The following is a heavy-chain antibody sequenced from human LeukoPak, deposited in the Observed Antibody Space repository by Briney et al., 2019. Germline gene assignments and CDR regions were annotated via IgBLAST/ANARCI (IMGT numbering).Heavy chain of an antibody. Sequence: GGSLRLSCAASGFTFTNYWMHWVRQAPGKGLVWVSRMNSDGSTTAYAYSVKGRFTISRDNAKNTLYLQMISLSAEDTAVYYCARDGIVGAYNSGNDYWGQGTLVTVSS. CDR2: MNSDGSTT. D-gene: IGHD1-26*01. CDR3: ARDGIVGAYNSGNDY. CDR1: GFTFTNYW. J-gene: IGHJ4*02. V-gene: IGHV3-74*01.